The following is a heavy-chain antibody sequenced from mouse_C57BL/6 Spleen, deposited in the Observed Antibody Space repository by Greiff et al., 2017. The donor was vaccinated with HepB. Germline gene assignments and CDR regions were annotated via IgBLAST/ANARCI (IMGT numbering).Heavy chain of an antibody. Sequence: VQLQQSGSELVRPGASVKLSCTASGFNIKDDYMLWVKPSPEQGLARVGWIDPEDGDTEYASNFQGKGTITADTSANTPYLQLSSLTSEDTAVYHGTIGNGNWGQGTTLTVSS. V-gene: IGHV14-4*01. D-gene: IGHD2-1*01. J-gene: IGHJ2*01. CDR2: IDPEDGDT. CDR1: GFNIKDDY. CDR3: TIGNGN.